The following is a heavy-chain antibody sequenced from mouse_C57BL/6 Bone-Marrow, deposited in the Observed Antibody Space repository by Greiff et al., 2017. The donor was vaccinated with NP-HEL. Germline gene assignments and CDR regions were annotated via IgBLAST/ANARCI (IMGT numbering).Heavy chain of an antibody. J-gene: IGHJ4*01. CDR1: GFNIKDDY. CDR3: TTWGGNYYAMDY. D-gene: IGHD1-1*02. CDR2: IDPENGDT. Sequence: VQLKESGAELVRPGASVKLSCTASGFNIKDDYMHWVKQRPEQGLEWIGWIDPENGDTEYASKFQGKATITADTSSNTAYLQLSSLTSEDTAVYYCTTWGGNYYAMDYWGQGTSVTVSS. V-gene: IGHV14-4*01.